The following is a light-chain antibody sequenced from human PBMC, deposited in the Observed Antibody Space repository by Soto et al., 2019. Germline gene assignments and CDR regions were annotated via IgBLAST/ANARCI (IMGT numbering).Light chain of an antibody. V-gene: IGLV9-49*01. CDR1: SGSGNYK. CDR2: VGTGGIVG. Sequence: QSVLTQPPSASASLGASVTLTCTLSSGSGNYKVDWYQQRPGKGPRFVMRVGTGGIVGSKGDGIPDRFSVLGSGLNRYLTIKNIQEEDESDYHCGADHGSGSNFVVVFGGGTKLTVL. CDR3: GADHGSGSNFVVV. J-gene: IGLJ2*01.